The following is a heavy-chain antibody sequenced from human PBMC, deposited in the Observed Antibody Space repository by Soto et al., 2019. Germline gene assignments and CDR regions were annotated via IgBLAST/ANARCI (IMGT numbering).Heavy chain of an antibody. CDR3: ARGGRVLLWFGESAYAFDI. V-gene: IGHV1-2*04. CDR1: GYTFTGYY. J-gene: IGHJ3*02. D-gene: IGHD3-10*01. CDR2: INPNSGGT. Sequence: EASVKVSCKASGYTFTGYYMHCVRQAPGQGLEWMGWINPNSGGTNYAQKFQGWVTMTRDTSISTAYMELSRLRSDDTAVYYCARGGRVLLWFGESAYAFDIWGQGTMVTVSS.